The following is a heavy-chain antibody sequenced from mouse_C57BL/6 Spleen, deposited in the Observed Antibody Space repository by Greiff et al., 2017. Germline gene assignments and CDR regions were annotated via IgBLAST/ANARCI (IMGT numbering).Heavy chain of an antibody. Sequence: QVQLQQSGAELAKPGASVKLSCKASGYTFTSYWMHWVKQGPGQGLEWIGYINPSSGYTKYNQKFKDKATLTADKSSSTAYMQLSSLTYEDSAVYYCARTGYDYPYAMDYWGQGTSVTVSS. CDR2: INPSSGYT. J-gene: IGHJ4*01. D-gene: IGHD2-4*01. CDR3: ARTGYDYPYAMDY. CDR1: GYTFTSYW. V-gene: IGHV1-7*01.